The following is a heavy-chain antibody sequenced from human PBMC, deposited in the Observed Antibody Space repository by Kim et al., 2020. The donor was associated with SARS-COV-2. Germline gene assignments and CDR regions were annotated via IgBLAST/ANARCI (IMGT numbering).Heavy chain of an antibody. CDR2: IYPGDSDT. D-gene: IGHD2-2*01. CDR1: GYSFTSYW. J-gene: IGHJ4*02. V-gene: IGHV5-51*01. Sequence: GESLKISCKGSGYSFTSYWIGWVRQMPGKGLEWMGIIYPGDSDTRYSPSFQGQVTISADKSISTAYLQWSSLKASDTAMYYCARRPLGYCSSTSCYALYYFDYWGQGTLVTVSS. CDR3: ARRPLGYCSSTSCYALYYFDY.